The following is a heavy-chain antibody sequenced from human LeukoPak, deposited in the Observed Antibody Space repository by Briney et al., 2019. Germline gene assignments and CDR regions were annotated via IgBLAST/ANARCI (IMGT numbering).Heavy chain of an antibody. J-gene: IGHJ3*02. CDR1: GFTFSDYG. V-gene: IGHV3-33*06. CDR3: AKAYLQLWFLDAFDI. D-gene: IGHD5-18*01. Sequence: GGSLRLSCAASGFTFSDYGMHWVRQAPGKGLEWLALIWYGGSNKYYADSVEGRFTISRDNSKNTLYLQMNSLRAEDTAVYYCAKAYLQLWFLDAFDIWGQGTMVTVSS. CDR2: IWYGGSNK.